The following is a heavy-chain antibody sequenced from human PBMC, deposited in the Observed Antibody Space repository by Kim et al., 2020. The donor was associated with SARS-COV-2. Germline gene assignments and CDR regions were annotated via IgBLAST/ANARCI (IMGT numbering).Heavy chain of an antibody. CDR2: IYHSGST. Sequence: SETLSLTCAVSGGSISSSNWWSWVRQPPGKGLGWIGVIYHSGSTNYNPSLKSRVTISVDKSKNQFSLKLSSVTAADTAVYYCARDYGSGTYYYYGMDVWGQGTTVTVSS. V-gene: IGHV4-4*02. CDR3: ARDYGSGTYYYYGMDV. CDR1: GGSISSSNW. J-gene: IGHJ6*02. D-gene: IGHD3-10*01.